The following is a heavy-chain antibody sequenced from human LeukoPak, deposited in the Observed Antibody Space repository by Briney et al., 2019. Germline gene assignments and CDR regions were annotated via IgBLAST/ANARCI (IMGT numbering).Heavy chain of an antibody. V-gene: IGHV3-66*02. CDR3: ARDTDSGGYYGGSHY. J-gene: IGHJ4*02. D-gene: IGHD3-22*01. CDR2: IYSDSST. CDR1: GFTVSTNY. Sequence: GGSLRLSCAASGFTVSTNYMSWVRQAPGKGLEWVSVIYSDSSTYYADSVKGRFTISRDNSKNTLYLQMNSLRAEDTAVYYCARDTDSGGYYGGSHYWGQGTLVTVSS.